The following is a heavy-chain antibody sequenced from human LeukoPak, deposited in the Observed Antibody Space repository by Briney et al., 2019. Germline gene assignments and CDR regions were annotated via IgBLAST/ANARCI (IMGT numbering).Heavy chain of an antibody. Sequence: ASVKVSCKASGYTFTSYGISWVRQAPGQGLEWMGWISAYNGNTNYAQKLQGRVTMTTDTSTSTAYMELSSLRSEDTAVYYCARDATMIVVVISTFDIWGQGTMVTVSS. V-gene: IGHV1-18*01. CDR1: GYTFTSYG. D-gene: IGHD3-22*01. CDR3: ARDATMIVVVISTFDI. CDR2: ISAYNGNT. J-gene: IGHJ3*02.